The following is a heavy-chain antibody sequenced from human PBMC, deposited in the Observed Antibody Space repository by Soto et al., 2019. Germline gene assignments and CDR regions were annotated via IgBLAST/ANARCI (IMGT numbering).Heavy chain of an antibody. CDR3: SGYSSGYDAFDI. V-gene: IGHV1-18*01. D-gene: IGHD6-19*01. J-gene: IGHJ3*02. Sequence: ASVKVSCKASGYTFTSYGISWVRQAPGQGLQWMGWISAYNGNTNYAQKLQGRVTMTTDTSTSTAYMELRSLRSDDTAVYYCSGYSSGYDAFDIWGQGTMVTVSS. CDR2: ISAYNGNT. CDR1: GYTFTSYG.